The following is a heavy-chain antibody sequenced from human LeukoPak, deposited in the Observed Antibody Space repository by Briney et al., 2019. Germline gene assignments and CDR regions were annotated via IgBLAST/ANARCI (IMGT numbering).Heavy chain of an antibody. J-gene: IGHJ4*02. CDR1: GGTFSSYA. CDR2: MNPVGGNA. V-gene: IGHV1-18*01. D-gene: IGHD2-2*02. Sequence: ASVKVSCKASGGTFSSYAISWVRQAPGQGLEWMGWMNPVGGNAGSAHKVQGRVTMTTDTSTSTAYMELRSLRSDDTAVYYCARVRFRLLGVSAAISGGDFWGQGTLVTVSS. CDR3: ARVRFRLLGVSAAISGGDF.